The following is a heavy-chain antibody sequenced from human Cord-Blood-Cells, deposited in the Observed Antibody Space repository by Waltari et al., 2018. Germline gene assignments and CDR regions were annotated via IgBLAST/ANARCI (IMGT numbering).Heavy chain of an antibody. V-gene: IGHV2-5*02. CDR3: AHSPGKKGILAY. Sequence: QSTLQKSGLTLVKHTQTLTLTCTFSWFSLSTSVMGVGWIRRPQGKALEWLAHIYWDDDKRYSPTLKSRLSIAKDTSKNQVVLKMNNMEPVDTATYSCAHSPGKKGILAYWGQGTLVSVS. CDR1: WFSLSTSVMG. J-gene: IGHJ4*02. D-gene: IGHD6-13*01. CDR2: IYWDDDK.